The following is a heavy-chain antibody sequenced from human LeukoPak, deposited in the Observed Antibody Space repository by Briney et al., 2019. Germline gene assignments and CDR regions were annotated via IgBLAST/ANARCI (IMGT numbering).Heavy chain of an antibody. CDR2: INPSGGST. CDR1: GYTFTSYY. J-gene: IGHJ4*02. V-gene: IGHV1-46*01. CDR3: ARDVSITIFSGPVFDY. D-gene: IGHD3-9*01. Sequence: ASVKVSCKASGYTFTSYYMHWVRQAPGQGLEWMGIINPSGGSTSYAQKFQGRVTMTRDTSTSTVYMELSSRRSEDTAVYYCARDVSITIFSGPVFDYWGQGTLVTVSS.